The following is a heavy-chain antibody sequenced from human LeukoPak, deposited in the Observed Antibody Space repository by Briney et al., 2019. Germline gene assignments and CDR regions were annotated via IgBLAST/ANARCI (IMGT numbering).Heavy chain of an antibody. CDR3: AKTRNLAAAGYFDS. CDR2: IPSDGSHK. D-gene: IGHD6-13*01. Sequence: RSGGSVRLSCAASGFTFSSYSMHWVRQAPGKGLEWVAFIPSDGSHKDYTDSVKEQFTISRDNSKYMLYLQLNSLRPDDTAVYYCAKTRNLAAAGYFDSWGQGTLVTVSS. V-gene: IGHV3-30*02. CDR1: GFTFSSYS. J-gene: IGHJ4*02.